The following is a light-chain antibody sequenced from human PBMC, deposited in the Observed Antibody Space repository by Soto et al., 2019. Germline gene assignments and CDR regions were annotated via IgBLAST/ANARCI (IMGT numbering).Light chain of an antibody. CDR1: QTIDTW. CDR3: QHQSFYSRT. J-gene: IGKJ1*01. V-gene: IGKV1-5*03. CDR2: KAS. Sequence: DMQMTQSPSTLYASIGDGVTITCRASQTIDTWLAWYQQKPGKAPKLLIYKASSLQTAVPSRFSGSGSGTECSLTIISLQPDDYSTYYCQHQSFYSRTFGQGTKVEVK.